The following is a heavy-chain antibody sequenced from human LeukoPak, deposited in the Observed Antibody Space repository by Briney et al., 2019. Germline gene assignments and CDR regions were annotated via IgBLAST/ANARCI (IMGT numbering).Heavy chain of an antibody. CDR3: ARGRDVVVPAASYNWFDP. J-gene: IGHJ5*02. CDR1: GYTFTSYD. D-gene: IGHD2-2*01. CDR2: LNPNSGNT. V-gene: IGHV1-8*03. Sequence: ASVKVSCKASGYTFTSYDINWVRQATGRGLEWMGWLNPNSGNTGYAQKFQGRVTITRNTSISTAYMELSSLRSEDTAVYYCARGRDVVVPAASYNWFDPWGQGTLVTVSS.